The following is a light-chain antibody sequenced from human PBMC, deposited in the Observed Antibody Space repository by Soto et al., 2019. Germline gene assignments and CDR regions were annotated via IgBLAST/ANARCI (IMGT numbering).Light chain of an antibody. CDR2: SNR. J-gene: IGLJ2*01. Sequence: QSVLTQPPSVSGAPGQRVTISCTGSSSNIGACYDVHWYQQLPRTAPKLLIYSNRNRPSGVPDRFSGSKSGTSASLAITGLQAEDEADYYCQSYDSSLSGVVFGGGTKLSVL. V-gene: IGLV1-40*01. CDR1: SSNIGACYD. CDR3: QSYDSSLSGVV.